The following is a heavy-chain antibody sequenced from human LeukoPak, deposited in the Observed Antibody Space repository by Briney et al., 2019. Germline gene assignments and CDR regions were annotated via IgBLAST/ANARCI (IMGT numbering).Heavy chain of an antibody. V-gene: IGHV3-11*04. CDR3: ASMYYYGSGSYYNVDYYGMDV. D-gene: IGHD3-10*01. CDR2: ISSSGSTI. J-gene: IGHJ6*02. Sequence: GGSLRLSCAASGFTFSDYYMSWIRQAPGKGLEWVSYISSSGSTIYYADSVKGRFTISRDNAKNSLYLQMNSLRAEDTAVYYCASMYYYGSGSYYNVDYYGMDVWGQGTTVTVSS. CDR1: GFTFSDYY.